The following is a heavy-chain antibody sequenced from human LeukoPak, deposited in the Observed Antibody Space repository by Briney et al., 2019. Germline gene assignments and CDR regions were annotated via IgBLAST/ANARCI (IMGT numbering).Heavy chain of an antibody. J-gene: IGHJ3*02. D-gene: IGHD2-15*01. CDR3: ARRYCSGGSCYYPDAFDI. CDR2: ITGSGGST. CDR1: GFTFSSYG. V-gene: IGHV3-23*01. Sequence: GGSLRLSCAASGFTFSSYGMSWVRQAPGKGLEWVSAITGSGGSTYYADSVKGRFTFSRDNSKNTLYLQMNSLRAEDTAVYYCARRYCSGGSCYYPDAFDIWGQGTMVTVSS.